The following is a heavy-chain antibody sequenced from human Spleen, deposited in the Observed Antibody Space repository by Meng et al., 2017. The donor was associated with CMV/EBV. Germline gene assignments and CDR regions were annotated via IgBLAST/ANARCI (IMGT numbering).Heavy chain of an antibody. CDR3: ARVDSGSFNAFDI. V-gene: IGHV3-30*02. CDR2: IRYDGSNE. J-gene: IGHJ3*02. D-gene: IGHD3-10*01. CDR1: GFTFSNYG. Sequence: GESLKISCAASGFTFSNYGIHWVRQAPDKGLEWVAFIRYDGSNEYYADSVKGRFTIPRDNAKNPLFLQMNSLRAEDTAVYYCARVDSGSFNAFDIWGQGTMVTVSS.